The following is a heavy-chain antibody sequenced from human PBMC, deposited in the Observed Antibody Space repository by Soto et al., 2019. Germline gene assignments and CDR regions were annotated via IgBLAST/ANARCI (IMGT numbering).Heavy chain of an antibody. V-gene: IGHV1-46*03. Sequence: QVQLVQSGAEVKKPGASVKVSCKASGYTFTSYYMHWVRQAPGQGLEWMGLINPSGGSTSYAQKFQGRVTTTTDTSTSTVYMELSSLRSEDTAVYYCAREAQLVFHFFDYWGQGTLVTVSS. J-gene: IGHJ4*02. CDR1: GYTFTSYY. CDR3: AREAQLVFHFFDY. D-gene: IGHD6-13*01. CDR2: INPSGGST.